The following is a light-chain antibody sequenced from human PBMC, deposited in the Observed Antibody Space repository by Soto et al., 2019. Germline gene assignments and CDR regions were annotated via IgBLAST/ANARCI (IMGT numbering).Light chain of an antibody. Sequence: DIVMTQSPDSLAVSLGDRATINRKSSQSVLYSSNNQNYLAWYQQKPGQPPRLLIYNASNRTTGIPARFSGSGSGTDFTLTISSLEPEDFAVYYCQQRGDWPPITFGQGTRLEIK. CDR2: NAS. V-gene: IGKV4-1*01. J-gene: IGKJ5*01. CDR3: QQRGDWPPIT. CDR1: QSVLYSSNNQNY.